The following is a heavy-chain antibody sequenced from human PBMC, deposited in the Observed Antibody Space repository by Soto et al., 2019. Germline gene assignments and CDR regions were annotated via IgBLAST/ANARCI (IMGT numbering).Heavy chain of an antibody. CDR3: SMWVAAPGITCLDF. V-gene: IGHV6-1*01. CDR2: TYYRSKWYN. D-gene: IGHD6-13*01. J-gene: IGHJ4*02. CDR1: WDSVSSNSAA. Sequence: SPTLSLTCAISWDSVSSNSAAWNWIRQSPSRGLEWLGRTYYRSKWYNDYAVSVKSRITINPDTSKNQFSLQLNSVTPEDTAVYYCSMWVAAPGITCLDFWSQATLVPCS.